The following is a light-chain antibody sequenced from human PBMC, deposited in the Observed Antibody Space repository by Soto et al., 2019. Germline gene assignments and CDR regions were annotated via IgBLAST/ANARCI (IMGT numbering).Light chain of an antibody. CDR3: QQYGVRPRT. V-gene: IGKV3-15*01. CDR1: QDIGSA. CDR2: DAS. J-gene: IGKJ1*01. Sequence: ELGLSHSPATLSVSQGDRATLSCRASQDIGSAVAWYHQRSGQAPRLLIFDASIRVPTTPARFSGSVSGTEFTLTISSLESEDFAVYFCQQYGVRPRTFGHGTKVDI.